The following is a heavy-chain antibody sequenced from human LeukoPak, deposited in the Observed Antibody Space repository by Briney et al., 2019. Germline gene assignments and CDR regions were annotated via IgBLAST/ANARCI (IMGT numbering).Heavy chain of an antibody. J-gene: IGHJ4*02. D-gene: IGHD6-19*01. CDR2: ISWNSGSI. V-gene: IGHV3-9*01. CDR1: GFTFEDYA. CDR3: AKAEEYSSGWKSGYYFDY. Sequence: GGSLRLSCAASGFTFEDYAMHWVRQAPGKGLEWVSGISWNSGSIGYADSVKGRFTISRDNAKNSLYLQMNSLRAEDTALYYCAKAEEYSSGWKSGYYFDYWGQGTLVTVSS.